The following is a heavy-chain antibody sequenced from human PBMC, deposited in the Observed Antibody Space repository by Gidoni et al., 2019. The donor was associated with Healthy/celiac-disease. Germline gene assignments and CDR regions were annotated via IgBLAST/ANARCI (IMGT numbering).Heavy chain of an antibody. D-gene: IGHD3-10*01. CDR2: ISGSGGST. CDR3: AKDRITMVRGVECFDY. V-gene: IGHV3-23*01. Sequence: EVQLLESGGGLVQPGGSLSLSCAASGFTFSSYAMSWVRQAPGKGLAWVSAISGSGGSTYYADSVKGRFTISRDNSKNTLYLQMNSLRAEDTAVYYCAKDRITMVRGVECFDYWGQGTLVTVSS. J-gene: IGHJ4*02. CDR1: GFTFSSYA.